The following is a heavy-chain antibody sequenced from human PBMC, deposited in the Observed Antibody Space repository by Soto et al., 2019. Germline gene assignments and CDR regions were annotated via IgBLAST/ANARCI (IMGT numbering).Heavy chain of an antibody. V-gene: IGHV3-49*04. CDR3: TRDPYYDSLEVDY. D-gene: IGHD3-22*01. J-gene: IGHJ4*02. CDR1: GFTFGDYA. CDR2: IRSKAYGGTT. Sequence: PGGSLRLSCTASGFTFGDYAMSWVRQAPGKGLEWVGFIRSKAYGGTTEYAASVKGRFTISRDDSKSIAYLQMNSLKTEDTAVYYCTRDPYYDSLEVDYWGQGTLVTVSS.